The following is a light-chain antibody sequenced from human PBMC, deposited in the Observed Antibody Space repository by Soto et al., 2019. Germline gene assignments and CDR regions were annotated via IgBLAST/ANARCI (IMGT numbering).Light chain of an antibody. Sequence: HSPSSLSASVGDRITITCRASQSISRYLNWYQHKPGKAPKLLINAASSLERGVPSRFSGGGSGTDFTLNISSLQPDDFATYYCQQNYRATPWTFGQGTKVDIK. J-gene: IGKJ1*01. CDR1: QSISRY. CDR2: AAS. CDR3: QQNYRATPWT. V-gene: IGKV1-39*01.